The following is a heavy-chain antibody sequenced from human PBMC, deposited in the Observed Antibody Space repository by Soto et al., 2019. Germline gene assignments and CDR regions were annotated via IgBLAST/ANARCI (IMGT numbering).Heavy chain of an antibody. CDR1: GFTFSSYG. CDR3: AVPPYSSSWYGFFQH. D-gene: IGHD6-13*01. V-gene: IGHV3-30*03. CDR2: ISYDGSNK. Sequence: QVQLVESGGGVVQPGRSLRLSCAASGFTFSSYGMHRVRQAPDKGLEWVAVISYDGSNKYYPDSVKGRFTISRDNSKNTLYLQMNSLRAEDTAVYYCAVPPYSSSWYGFFQHWGQGTLVTVSS. J-gene: IGHJ1*01.